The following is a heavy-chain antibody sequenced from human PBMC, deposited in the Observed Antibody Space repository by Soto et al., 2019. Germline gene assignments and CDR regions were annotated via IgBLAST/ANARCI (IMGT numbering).Heavy chain of an antibody. V-gene: IGHV4-34*01. Sequence: SETLSLTCAVYGGSFSGYYWSWIRQPPGKGLEWIGEINHSGSTNYNPSLKSRVTISVDTSKNQFSLKLSSVTAADTAVYYCAGGSSGYGWFDYWGQGTLVTVSS. D-gene: IGHD3-22*01. CDR1: GGSFSGYY. CDR3: AGGSSGYGWFDY. J-gene: IGHJ4*02. CDR2: INHSGST.